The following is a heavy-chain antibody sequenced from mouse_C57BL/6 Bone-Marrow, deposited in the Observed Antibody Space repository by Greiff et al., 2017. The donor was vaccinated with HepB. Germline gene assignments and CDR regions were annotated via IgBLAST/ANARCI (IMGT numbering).Heavy chain of an antibody. CDR2: IDPENGDT. D-gene: IGHD1-1*01. J-gene: IGHJ2*01. CDR1: GFNIKDDY. Sequence: EVQLQQSGAELVRPGASVKLSCTASGFNIKDDYMHWVKQRPEQGLEWIGWIDPENGDTEYASKFQGKATITADTSSNTAYLQLSSLTSDDTAVYYCTTPAYYGSSYRYFDDWGQGTTLTVSS. CDR3: TTPAYYGSSYRYFDD. V-gene: IGHV14-4*01.